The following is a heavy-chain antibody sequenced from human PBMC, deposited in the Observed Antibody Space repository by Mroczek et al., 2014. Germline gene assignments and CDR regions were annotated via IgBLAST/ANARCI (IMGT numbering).Heavy chain of an antibody. D-gene: IGHD6-6*01. CDR2: ISYDGSNK. Sequence: ESGGGVVQPGRSLRLSCAASGFTFSSYGMHWVRQAPGKGLEWVAVISYDGSNKYYADSVKGRFTISRDNSKNTLYLQMNSLRAEDTAVYYCAKDPGGSSSDYWGQGTLVTVSS. CDR3: AKDPGGSSSDY. CDR1: GFTFSSYG. V-gene: IGHV3-30*18. J-gene: IGHJ4*02.